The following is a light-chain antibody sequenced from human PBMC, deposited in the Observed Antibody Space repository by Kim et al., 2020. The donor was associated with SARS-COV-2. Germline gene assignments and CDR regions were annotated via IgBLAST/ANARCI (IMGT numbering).Light chain of an antibody. CDR3: SAWDASLNAWV. J-gene: IGLJ3*02. Sequence: QSVLTQPPSVSEAPRQRVTISCSGSTSNIGSHAVNWYQQLPGKAPKLLIYYDDMLPSGVSDRFSGSKSGTPASLAISGLQSEDEADYYCSAWDASLNAWVFGGGTQLTVL. V-gene: IGLV1-36*01. CDR1: TSNIGSHA. CDR2: YDD.